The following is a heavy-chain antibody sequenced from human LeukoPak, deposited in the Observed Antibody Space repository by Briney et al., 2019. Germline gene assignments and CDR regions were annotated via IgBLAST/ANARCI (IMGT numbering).Heavy chain of an antibody. V-gene: IGHV3-30-3*01. D-gene: IGHD2-15*01. CDR1: GFTFSSYA. CDR2: ISYDGSNK. J-gene: IGHJ4*02. CDR3: ARSANRYCSGGSCPPFDY. Sequence: GGSLRLSCAASGFTFSSYAMHWVRQAPGKGLEWVAVISYDGSNKYYADSVKGRFTISRDNSKNTLYLQMNSLRAEDTAVYYCARSANRYCSGGSCPPFDYWGQGTLVTVSS.